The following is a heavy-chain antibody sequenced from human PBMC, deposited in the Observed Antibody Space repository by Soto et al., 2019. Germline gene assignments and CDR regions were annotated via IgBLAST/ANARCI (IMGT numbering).Heavy chain of an antibody. J-gene: IGHJ6*03. CDR3: ARRGYYYYYMDV. CDR2: IYYSGST. Sequence: SETLSLTCTVSGGSISSSSYYWGWIRQPPGKGLEWIGSIYYSGSTYYNPSLKSRVTISVDTSKNQFSLKLSSVTAADTAVYYCARRGYYYYYMDVWGKGTTVTVSS. CDR1: GGSISSSSYY. V-gene: IGHV4-39*01.